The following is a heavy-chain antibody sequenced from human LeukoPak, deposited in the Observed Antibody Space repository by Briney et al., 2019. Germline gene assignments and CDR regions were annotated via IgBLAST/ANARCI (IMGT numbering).Heavy chain of an antibody. J-gene: IGHJ4*02. D-gene: IGHD6-13*01. CDR1: GFTFSSYG. V-gene: IGHV3-30*02. CDR2: IRYDGSNK. CDR3: AKDSSGSSWYWDY. Sequence: GGSLRLSCAASGFTFSSYGMHWVRQAPGKGLEWVTFIRYDGSNKYYADSVKGRFTISRDNSKNTLYLQMNSLRTEDTAVYYCAKDSSGSSWYWDYWGQGTLVTVSS.